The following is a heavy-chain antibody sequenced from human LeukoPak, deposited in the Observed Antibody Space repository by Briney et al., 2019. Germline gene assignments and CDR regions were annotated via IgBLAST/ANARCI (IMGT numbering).Heavy chain of an antibody. CDR2: ISSSSSYI. V-gene: IGHV3-21*01. Sequence: GRSLRLSCAASGFTFSSYAMNWVRQAPGKGLEWVSSISSSSSYIYYADSVKGRFTISRDNAKNSLYLQMNSLRAEDTAVYYCARPSLNYFDYWGQGTLVTVSS. CDR3: ARPSLNYFDY. CDR1: GFTFSSYA. J-gene: IGHJ4*02. D-gene: IGHD2-2*01.